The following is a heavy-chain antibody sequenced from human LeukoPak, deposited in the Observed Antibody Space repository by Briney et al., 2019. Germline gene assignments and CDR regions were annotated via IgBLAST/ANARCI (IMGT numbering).Heavy chain of an antibody. Sequence: GGSLRLSCAASGFTVSSNYMSWVRQAPGKGLEWVSVIYSGGSTYYADSVKGRFTISRDNAKNSLYLQMNSLRAEDTAVYYCARDSNYYDSSGYYYGSAFDIWGQGTMVTVSS. D-gene: IGHD3-22*01. V-gene: IGHV3-66*01. CDR3: ARDSNYYDSSGYYYGSAFDI. CDR2: IYSGGST. CDR1: GFTVSSNY. J-gene: IGHJ3*02.